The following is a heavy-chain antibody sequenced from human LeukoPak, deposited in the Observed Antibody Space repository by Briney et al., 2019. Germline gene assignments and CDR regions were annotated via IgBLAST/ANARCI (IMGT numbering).Heavy chain of an antibody. V-gene: IGHV3-7*03. D-gene: IGHD3-16*01. CDR2: INEDGGAK. J-gene: IGHJ4*02. Sequence: GGSLRLSCAASGFTFSAYWMTWVRQAPGKGLEWVGNINEDGGAKSYVDSATGRFTTSRDNAKNTLFLQMNSLRTEDTAVYYCARTVNYGYEYWGQGTLVTVSS. CDR3: ARTVNYGYEY. CDR1: GFTFSAYW.